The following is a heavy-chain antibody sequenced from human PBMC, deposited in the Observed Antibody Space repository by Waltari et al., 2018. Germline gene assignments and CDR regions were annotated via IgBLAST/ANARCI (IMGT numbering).Heavy chain of an antibody. CDR3: ARDLSSGYDFLPPFDY. CDR2: ISPNSGNS. CDR1: GYSFSSFA. V-gene: IGHV1-18*01. J-gene: IGHJ4*02. Sequence: QVQLVQSGAEVKKPGASVKVSCEASGYSFSSFAVSWVGQAPGQGLEWVGWISPNSGNSEYAQKFQGRVSLTTDTSTNTAYLELRSLTSDDTAVYFCARDLSSGYDFLPPFDYWGQGTLVTVSS. D-gene: IGHD5-12*01.